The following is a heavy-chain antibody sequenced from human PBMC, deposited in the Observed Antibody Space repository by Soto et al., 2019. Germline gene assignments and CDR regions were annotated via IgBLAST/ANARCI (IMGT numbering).Heavy chain of an antibody. Sequence: PSETLSLTCTVSGGSISSGGYYWSWIRQHPGKGLEWIGYIYYSGSTYYNPSLKSRVTISVDTSKNQFSLKLSSVTAADTAVYYCVRGGNSSGYYLYWYFDLWGRGTLVTVSS. V-gene: IGHV4-31*03. D-gene: IGHD3-22*01. CDR3: VRGGNSSGYYLYWYFDL. CDR1: GGSISSGGYY. J-gene: IGHJ2*01. CDR2: IYYSGST.